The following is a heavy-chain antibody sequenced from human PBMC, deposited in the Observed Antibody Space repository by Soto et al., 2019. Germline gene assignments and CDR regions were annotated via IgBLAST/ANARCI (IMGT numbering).Heavy chain of an antibody. CDR1: GGSMSRGGYY. CDR2: IYYSGST. J-gene: IGHJ1*01. V-gene: IGHV4-31*03. CDR3: ATNGGYYDASGPKYFQY. D-gene: IGHD3-22*01. Sequence: PSETLSLTCTVSGGSMSRGGYYWSWIRQYPGKGLECIGYIYYSGSTNYNPSLRSRVAISLDTSKNQFSLKLTSVTAADTAVYYCATNGGYYDASGPKYFQYWGQGTVVTAPQ.